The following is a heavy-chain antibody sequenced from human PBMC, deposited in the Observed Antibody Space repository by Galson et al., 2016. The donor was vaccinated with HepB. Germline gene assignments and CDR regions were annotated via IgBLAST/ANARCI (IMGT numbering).Heavy chain of an antibody. V-gene: IGHV3-33*01. CDR3: ARDRDTILSYYGMDV. CDR2: IWYDGSNK. J-gene: IGHJ6*02. CDR1: GFPFSSFG. D-gene: IGHD3-9*01. Sequence: SLRLSCAASGFPFSSFGMYWVRQAPGKGLEWVAVIWYDGSNKYYADSVKGRFTISRDNSKNTLYLQMNSLRAEDTAVYYCARDRDTILSYYGMDVWGQGTTVTVSS.